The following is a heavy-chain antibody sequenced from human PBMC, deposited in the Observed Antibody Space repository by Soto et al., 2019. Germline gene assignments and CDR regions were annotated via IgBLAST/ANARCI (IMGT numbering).Heavy chain of an antibody. V-gene: IGHV1-24*01. CDR1: GYSLTELS. CDR2: FDPEDGEA. CDR3: ASSDRQRGWFDYYYYYMDV. Sequence: ASVKVSCKVSGYSLTELSMYWVRQAPGKGLEWMGGFDPEDGEAIYAQKFQGRITITKDTSTDTAYMELSSLRSEDTAVYYCASSDRQRGWFDYYYYYMDVWGKGTTVTVSS. D-gene: IGHD6-19*01. J-gene: IGHJ6*03.